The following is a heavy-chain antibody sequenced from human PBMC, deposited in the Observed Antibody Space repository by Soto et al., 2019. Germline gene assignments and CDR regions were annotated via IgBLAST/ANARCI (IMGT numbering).Heavy chain of an antibody. CDR2: MYYSGST. Sequence: QLQLQESGPGLVKPSETLSLTCTVSGGSISSSNYHWGWIRQPPGKGLEWIGSMYYSGSTSYNPSPNSRATISVDTSKNQFSQKLTSVTAADTAEYHCARHVGNSPPGSWGQGTLVTVSS. D-gene: IGHD1-26*01. CDR1: GGSISSSNYH. J-gene: IGHJ4*02. V-gene: IGHV4-39*01. CDR3: ARHVGNSPPGS.